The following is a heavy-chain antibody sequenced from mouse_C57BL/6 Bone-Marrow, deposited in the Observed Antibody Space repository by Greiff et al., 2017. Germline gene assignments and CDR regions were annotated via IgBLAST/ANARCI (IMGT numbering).Heavy chain of an antibody. Sequence: VQLQQSGPVLVKPGASVKMSCKASGYTFTDYYMNWVKQSHGKSLEWIGVINPYNGGTSYNQKFKGKATLTVDKSSSTAYMELNSLTSEDSAVYYCAREGDYDGGDYWGQGTTLTVSS. J-gene: IGHJ2*01. CDR2: INPYNGGT. D-gene: IGHD2-4*01. V-gene: IGHV1-19*01. CDR1: GYTFTDYY. CDR3: AREGDYDGGDY.